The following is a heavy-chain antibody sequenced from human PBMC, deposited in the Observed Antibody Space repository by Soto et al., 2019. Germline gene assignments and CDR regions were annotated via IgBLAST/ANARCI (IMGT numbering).Heavy chain of an antibody. Sequence: QVQLVQSGAEVKKPGASVKVSCKASGYTFTSYGISWVRQAPGQGLEWMGWISAYNGNTNYAQKLQGRVTMTTDTSTSTAYMELRRLRSDDTAVYYCAGDLPDYDFWSGSHWDYWGQGPLVTVSS. D-gene: IGHD3-3*01. CDR2: ISAYNGNT. CDR3: AGDLPDYDFWSGSHWDY. CDR1: GYTFTSYG. V-gene: IGHV1-18*01. J-gene: IGHJ4*02.